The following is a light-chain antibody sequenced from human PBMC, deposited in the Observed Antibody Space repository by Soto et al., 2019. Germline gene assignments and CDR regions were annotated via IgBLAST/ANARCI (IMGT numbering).Light chain of an antibody. J-gene: IGKJ1*01. CDR2: GAS. CDR1: QSISNN. Sequence: EIVLKQSPATLSVSTGERATLSCRASQSISNNLAWYQQQPGQTPRLLIYGASTTATGIPARFSGSGTGTEFTLTISSLQSEDFAVYYCLHYYEWPRWTFGQGTKVDIK. CDR3: LHYYEWPRWT. V-gene: IGKV3-15*01.